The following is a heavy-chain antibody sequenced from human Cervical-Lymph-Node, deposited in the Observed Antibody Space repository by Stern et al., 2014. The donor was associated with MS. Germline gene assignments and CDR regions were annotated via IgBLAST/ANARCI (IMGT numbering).Heavy chain of an antibody. D-gene: IGHD4-11*01. J-gene: IGHJ4*02. V-gene: IGHV4-61*02. CDR1: GGSISSGSYY. Sequence: QVQLQESGPGLVKPSQTLSLTCTVSGGSISSGSYYWSWIRQPAGKGLEWIGRIYTSGSTDYNPSIKSRVTLSVDTSKNQFSLRVSSVTAADTAVYYCARAGFYNDYRAFDYWGQGTLVTVSS. CDR3: ARAGFYNDYRAFDY. CDR2: IYTSGST.